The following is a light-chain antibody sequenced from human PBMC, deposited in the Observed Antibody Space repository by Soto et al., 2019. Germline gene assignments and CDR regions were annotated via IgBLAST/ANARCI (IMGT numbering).Light chain of an antibody. Sequence: DIQIPQSPSTLYGSVGDRVTLTCRASQTISSWLAWYQQKKGKAPKLLIYKASTLTSGVPSRFRGTRSGTECTLTISRLQPDDVATDYCQHYNSYSEAFGQGTKVDIK. CDR2: KAS. CDR1: QTISSW. CDR3: QHYNSYSEA. J-gene: IGKJ1*01. V-gene: IGKV1-5*03.